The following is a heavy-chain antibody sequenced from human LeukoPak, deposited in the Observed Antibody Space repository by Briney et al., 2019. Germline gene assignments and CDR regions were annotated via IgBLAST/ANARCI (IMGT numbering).Heavy chain of an antibody. Sequence: SETLSLTCAVFGVSIKSYYWSWIRQPPGKGLEWIGYIYYSGTTNYNPSFKSRVTMSLDTSKNQVSLNLNSVTAEDTAVYFCATLGDFDFSGAGALVAASS. CDR3: ATLGDFDF. D-gene: IGHD3-16*01. V-gene: IGHV4-59*01. CDR1: GVSIKSYY. CDR2: IYYSGTT. J-gene: IGHJ4*02.